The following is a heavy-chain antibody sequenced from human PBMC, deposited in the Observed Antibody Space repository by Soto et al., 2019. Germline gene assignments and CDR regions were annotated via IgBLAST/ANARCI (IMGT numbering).Heavy chain of an antibody. J-gene: IGHJ4*02. D-gene: IGHD1-1*01. Sequence: QVQLVQSGAEVEKPGASVKVSCKASGYTFTSYGISWVRQAPGQGLELMGWISGDNDRTNYPQKLQGRVTMTTDTSTSTAYMELRSLRSDDTAVYYCARDHNFVRDHWGQGTLVTVSS. CDR3: ARDHNFVRDH. CDR2: ISGDNDRT. CDR1: GYTFTSYG. V-gene: IGHV1-18*01.